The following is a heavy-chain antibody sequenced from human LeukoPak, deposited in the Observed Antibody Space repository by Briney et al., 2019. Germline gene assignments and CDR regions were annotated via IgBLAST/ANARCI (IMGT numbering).Heavy chain of an antibody. Sequence: GGSLRLSCAAPGFTFSSYSMNWVRQAPGKGLEWVSSISSSSSYIYYADSVKGRFTISRDNAKNSLYLQMNSLRAEDTAVYYCARDYDSSGYLYAFDIWGQGTMVTVSS. CDR1: GFTFSSYS. D-gene: IGHD3-22*01. V-gene: IGHV3-21*01. CDR2: ISSSSSYI. CDR3: ARDYDSSGYLYAFDI. J-gene: IGHJ3*02.